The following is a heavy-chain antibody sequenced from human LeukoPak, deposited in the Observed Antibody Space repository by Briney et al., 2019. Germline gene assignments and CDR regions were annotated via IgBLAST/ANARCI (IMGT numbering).Heavy chain of an antibody. CDR2: ISFDGSNK. CDR3: AGERDLSVAGLDGFDI. D-gene: IGHD6-19*01. CDR1: GFTFSSYD. Sequence: GGSVRLSCAASGFTFSSYDMHWVRQAPGKGLEWVALISFDGSNKYYADSVKGRFTISRDNPQITLYLQMNSLRSEDTAVYYCAGERDLSVAGLDGFDIWGQGTMVSVSS. J-gene: IGHJ3*02. V-gene: IGHV3-30-3*01.